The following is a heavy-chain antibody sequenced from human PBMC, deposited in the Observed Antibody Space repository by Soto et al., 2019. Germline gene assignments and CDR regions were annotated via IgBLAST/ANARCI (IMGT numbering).Heavy chain of an antibody. CDR3: VSDVYTYVLGY. V-gene: IGHV1-46*01. D-gene: IGHD3-10*02. Sequence: QVQLVQSGAEVKKPGASVKVSCKASGYTFTSDYFHWVRQAPGQGLEWMGLVNPSGGGTSYAQKFQGRLPMTRDTSTSTVYMELSSLRSEDTAVYYCVSDVYTYVLGYWGQGTLVTVSS. J-gene: IGHJ4*02. CDR1: GYTFTSDY. CDR2: VNPSGGGT.